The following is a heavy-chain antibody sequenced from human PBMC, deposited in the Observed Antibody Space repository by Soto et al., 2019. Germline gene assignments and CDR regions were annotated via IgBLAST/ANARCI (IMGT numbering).Heavy chain of an antibody. CDR1: GFSFGSYR. D-gene: IGHD2-8*01. V-gene: IGHV3-7*05. CDR3: AKSLMVRVFPYDLDV. J-gene: IGHJ6*02. CDR2: INQDGDEK. Sequence: PGGSLRLSCAAYGFSFGSYRMTWVRRLPGKGLEWVADINQDGDEKYYAGSVRGRFTISRDNVNNFLYLQMSNLRVDDTAVYSCAKSLMVRVFPYDLDVWGQGTTVTVSS.